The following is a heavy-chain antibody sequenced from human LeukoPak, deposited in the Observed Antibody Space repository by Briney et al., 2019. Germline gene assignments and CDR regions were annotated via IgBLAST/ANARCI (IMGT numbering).Heavy chain of an antibody. J-gene: IGHJ4*02. Sequence: GESLKISCQGSGYSFTSYWIAWVRQMPGKGLEWMGIIYPGDSDTRYSPSFQGQVNMSADKSISTAYLQWSSLKASDTAMYYCARTYCGGDCYYSYFDYWGQGTLVTVSS. D-gene: IGHD2-21*02. CDR3: ARTYCGGDCYYSYFDY. CDR1: GYSFTSYW. CDR2: IYPGDSDT. V-gene: IGHV5-51*01.